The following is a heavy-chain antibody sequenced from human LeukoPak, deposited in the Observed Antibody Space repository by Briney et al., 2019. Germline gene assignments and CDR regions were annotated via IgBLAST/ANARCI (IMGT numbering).Heavy chain of an antibody. D-gene: IGHD3-22*01. Sequence: ASVKVSCKASGYTFTGYYMHWVRQAPGQGLEWMGRVDPEDGETIYAEKLQGRVTITADTSTDTAYMELSSLRSEDTAVYYCATDYGYYYDSSSDYWGQGTLVTVSS. J-gene: IGHJ4*02. CDR3: ATDYGYYYDSSSDY. CDR1: GYTFTGYY. V-gene: IGHV1-69-2*01. CDR2: VDPEDGET.